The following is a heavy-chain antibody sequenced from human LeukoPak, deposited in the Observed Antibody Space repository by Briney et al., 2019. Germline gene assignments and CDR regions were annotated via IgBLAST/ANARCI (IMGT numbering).Heavy chain of an antibody. CDR1: GYRFTSYW. V-gene: IGHV5-51*01. J-gene: IGHJ4*02. CDR3: ARHGSMNYYYDSSGYYHTFDY. CDR2: IYPGDSDT. Sequence: GESLKISCKGSGYRFTSYWIGWVRQMPGKGLEWMGIIYPGDSDTRYSPSFQGQVTISADKSISTAYLQWSSLKASDTAMYYCARHGSMNYYYDSSGYYHTFDYWGQGTLVTVSS. D-gene: IGHD3-22*01.